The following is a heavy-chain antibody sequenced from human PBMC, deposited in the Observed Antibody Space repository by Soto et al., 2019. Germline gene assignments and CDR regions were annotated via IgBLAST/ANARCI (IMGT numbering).Heavy chain of an antibody. CDR1: GFSHTRLY. CDR3: ARGTIVARQQLDY. J-gene: IGHJ4*01. Sequence: GGSLRLSCASSGFSHTRLYNHSNRRGTDGGQIWVRNISMCLGREQSSDSVRGRFTISRDDSKNTLYLQMDSLRVDDTAVYYCARGTIVARQQLDYWGQGTLVTVSS. CDR2: ISMCLGRE. D-gene: IGHD1-1*01. V-gene: IGHV3-30*17.